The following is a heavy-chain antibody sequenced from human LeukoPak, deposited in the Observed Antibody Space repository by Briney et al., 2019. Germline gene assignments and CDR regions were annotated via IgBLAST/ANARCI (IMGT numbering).Heavy chain of an antibody. CDR3: PAVSGWYGFDY. J-gene: IGHJ4*02. Sequence: GGSLRLSCAASGFTFSNYWMTWFRQTPGKGLEWVSTISGSGGTTYYAEFVKGRFTISRDNSKNTLYLQMNSLRAEDTAVSAKPAVSGWYGFDYWGQGTLVTVSS. CDR1: GFTFSNYW. CDR2: ISGSGGTT. D-gene: IGHD6-19*01. V-gene: IGHV3-23*01.